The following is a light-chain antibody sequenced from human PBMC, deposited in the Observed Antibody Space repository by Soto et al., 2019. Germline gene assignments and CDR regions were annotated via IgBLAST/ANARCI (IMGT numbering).Light chain of an antibody. J-gene: IGKJ1*01. V-gene: IGKV1-33*01. CDR3: QQSDRLPWT. CDR1: QDVSHF. Sequence: DIQMTQSPSSLSASIGDRVTITCQASQDVSHFLNWFQQRPGKAPKLLIYDASTLERGVPSRFSGRGSGSRFTFTITSLQPEDIATYYCQQSDRLPWTFGQGTKVEMK. CDR2: DAS.